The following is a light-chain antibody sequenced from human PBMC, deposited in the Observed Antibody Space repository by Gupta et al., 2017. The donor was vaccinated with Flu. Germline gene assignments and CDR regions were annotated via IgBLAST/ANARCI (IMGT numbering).Light chain of an antibody. Sequence: PSSLSASVGDRVTITCRASQRVSNFLNWYQQKPGKAPKHLIYAASTVKGGVPSRFSGSGSGTDFTLAIDRLQPEDFATYYCDQRDSTPRTFGRGTTVEIK. V-gene: IGKV1-39*01. CDR1: QRVSNF. J-gene: IGKJ1*01. CDR2: AAS. CDR3: DQRDSTPRT.